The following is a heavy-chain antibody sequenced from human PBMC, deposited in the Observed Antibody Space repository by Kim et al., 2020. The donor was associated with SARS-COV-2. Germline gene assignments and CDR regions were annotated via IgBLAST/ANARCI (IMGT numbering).Heavy chain of an antibody. Sequence: GGSLRLSCAASGFTFSSYGMHWVRQAPGKGLEWVAVIWYDGSNKYYADSVKGRFTISRDNSKNTLYLQMNSLRAEDTAVYYCARVWDGCGGDCYSIDYYGMDVWGQGTTVTVSS. D-gene: IGHD2-21*02. CDR3: ARVWDGCGGDCYSIDYYGMDV. V-gene: IGHV3-33*01. CDR1: GFTFSSYG. CDR2: IWYDGSNK. J-gene: IGHJ6*02.